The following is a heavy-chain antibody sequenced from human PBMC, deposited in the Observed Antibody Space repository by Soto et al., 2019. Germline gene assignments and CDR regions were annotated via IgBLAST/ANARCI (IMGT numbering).Heavy chain of an antibody. D-gene: IGHD3-16*01. CDR1: GYSFTKYW. V-gene: IGHV5-10-1*01. Sequence: GESLKISCKGSGYSFTKYWISWVRQMPGKGLEWMGRIDPSDSYINYSPSFQGHVTISADKSINTAYLQWSSLRASDTAIYYCSRHYICRGGDCYYYGMDVWGQGTTVTVSS. J-gene: IGHJ6*02. CDR3: SRHYICRGGDCYYYGMDV. CDR2: IDPSDSYI.